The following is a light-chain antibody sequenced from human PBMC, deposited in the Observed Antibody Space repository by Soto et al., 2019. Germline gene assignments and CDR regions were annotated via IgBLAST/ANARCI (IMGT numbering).Light chain of an antibody. Sequence: QSVLTQPASVSGSPGQSIAISCTGTSSDVGAYDFVSWYQQHPGKAPKLMIYDVSNRPSGVSNRFSGSKSGNTASLTITGLQAEDEADYYCSSYATSRSVIFGGWTKVTVL. CDR2: DVS. CDR1: SSDVGAYDF. CDR3: SSYATSRSVI. J-gene: IGLJ2*01. V-gene: IGLV2-14*03.